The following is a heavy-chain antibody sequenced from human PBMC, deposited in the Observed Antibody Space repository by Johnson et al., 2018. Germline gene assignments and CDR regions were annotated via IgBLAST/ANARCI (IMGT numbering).Heavy chain of an antibody. CDR1: GFTFSSYA. J-gene: IGHJ6*03. Sequence: QVQLVESGGGVVQPGRSLRLSCAASGFTFSSYAMHWVRQAPGKGLEWVAVISYDGSNKYYADSVKGRFTISRDNSKNTLYLQMNSLRAEDTALYYCAKDNGVATIYYYMDVWGKGTTVTVSS. CDR3: AKDNGVATIYYYMDV. D-gene: IGHD5-12*01. V-gene: IGHV3-30-3*01. CDR2: ISYDGSNK.